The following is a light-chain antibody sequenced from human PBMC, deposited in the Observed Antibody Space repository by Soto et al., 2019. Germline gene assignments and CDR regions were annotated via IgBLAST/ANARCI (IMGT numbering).Light chain of an antibody. CDR3: QHYDSVRWT. J-gene: IGKJ1*01. CDR1: QSISSTY. V-gene: IGKV3-20*01. Sequence: EIVLTQSPGTLSLSPGERATLSCRASQSISSTYLTWYHQKPGQAPRLLIYDASRRATGIPDRFSGSGSGTDFSLTISRLEPEDVAVYYCQHYDSVRWTCGLGTKVEFK. CDR2: DAS.